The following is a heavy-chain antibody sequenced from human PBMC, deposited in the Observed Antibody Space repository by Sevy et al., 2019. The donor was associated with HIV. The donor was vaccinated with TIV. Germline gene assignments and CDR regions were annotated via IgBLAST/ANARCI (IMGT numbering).Heavy chain of an antibody. D-gene: IGHD6-13*01. CDR2: INSVGSDT. CDR1: GFTFSSYW. J-gene: IGHJ3*02. V-gene: IGHV3-74*01. CDR3: ARDSSARSDSGLSSSWVFAFDI. Sequence: GGSLRLSCAASGFTFSSYWMHWVRQAPGKGLVWVSRINSVGSDTHYADSVKGRFTISRDNAEKTLYLQMNSLRAEDTALYVCARDSSARSDSGLSSSWVFAFDIWGQGTMVTVSS.